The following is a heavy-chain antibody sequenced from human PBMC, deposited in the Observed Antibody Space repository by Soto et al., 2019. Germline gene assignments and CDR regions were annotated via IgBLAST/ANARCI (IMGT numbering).Heavy chain of an antibody. D-gene: IGHD6-13*01. Sequence: QVQLVESGGGVVQPGRSLRLSCAASGFTFSSYGMHWVRQAPGKGLERVAVIWYDGSNNYYADSVKGRFTISRDNSKNPLYLQMNSLRAEDTAVYYCARWGIAAGDYWGQGTLVTVSS. CDR2: IWYDGSNN. CDR1: GFTFSSYG. V-gene: IGHV3-33*01. CDR3: ARWGIAAGDY. J-gene: IGHJ4*02.